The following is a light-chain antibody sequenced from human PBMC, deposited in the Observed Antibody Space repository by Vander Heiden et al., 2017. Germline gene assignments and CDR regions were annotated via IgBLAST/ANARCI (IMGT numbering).Light chain of an antibody. Sequence: QSVLTQPPSVSGTPGQRVTISCSGSSSNIGSNHVYWYQHRPGMAPKLLIYRNNQRPSGVPDRVSASKSGTSASLAISGLRSEDEGDYYCAIWDDSLSGFWVFGGGTKVTVL. CDR2: RNN. V-gene: IGLV1-47*01. CDR1: SSNIGSNH. J-gene: IGLJ3*02. CDR3: AIWDDSLSGFWV.